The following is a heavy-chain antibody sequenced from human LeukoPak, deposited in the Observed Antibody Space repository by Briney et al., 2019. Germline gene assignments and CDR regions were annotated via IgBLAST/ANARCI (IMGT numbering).Heavy chain of an antibody. CDR3: ARESYYDSSGIDL. D-gene: IGHD3-22*01. J-gene: IGHJ4*02. Sequence: PSQTLSLTCAVSGGSISSVGYSWGWLRQPPGTGLEWLVYIYHSGSTYYNPSLKSRVTISVDTSKNQFSVKVSSVSAGDRDVYYCARESYYDSSGIDLWGEGPRDTVS. V-gene: IGHV4-30-2*01. CDR1: GGSISSVGYS. CDR2: IYHSGST.